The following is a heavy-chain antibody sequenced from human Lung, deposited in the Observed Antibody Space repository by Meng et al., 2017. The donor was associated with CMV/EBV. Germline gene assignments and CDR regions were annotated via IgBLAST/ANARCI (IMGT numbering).Heavy chain of an antibody. J-gene: IGHJ4*02. Sequence: VTDFSISNTTFFWGWNRQPPGKGLEWIGSFFHSGDTYSNPSLRSRVVISVDTSKNQFSLRLNSVTATDTAMYYCARHLRGYSWPKSDWGQGTLVTVSS. CDR2: FFHSGDT. V-gene: IGHV4-39*01. CDR1: DFSISNTTFF. CDR3: ARHLRGYSWPKSD. D-gene: IGHD1-26*01.